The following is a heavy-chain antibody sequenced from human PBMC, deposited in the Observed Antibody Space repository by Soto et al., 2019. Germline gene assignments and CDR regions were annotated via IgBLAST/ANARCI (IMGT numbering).Heavy chain of an antibody. CDR2: INHSGST. D-gene: IGHD3-3*01. CDR1: VGSFSGYC. CDR3: ARGGVTIFGVVIIRKGMDV. Sequence: SETLSLTCAVYVGSFSGYCCRWIRQPPGMGLEWIGEINHSGSTNYNPSLKSRVTISVDTSKNQFSLKLSSVTAADTAVYYCARGGVTIFGVVIIRKGMDVWGQGTTVT. J-gene: IGHJ6*02. V-gene: IGHV4-34*01.